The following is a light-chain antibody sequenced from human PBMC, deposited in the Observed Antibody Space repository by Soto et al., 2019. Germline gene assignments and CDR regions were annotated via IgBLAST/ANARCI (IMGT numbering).Light chain of an antibody. CDR1: SSDIGPYNY. J-gene: IGLJ7*01. V-gene: IGLV2-14*01. Sequence: QSALTQPASVSGSPGQSITISCIGTSSDIGPYNYVSWYQQHPDKAPKLILYEVTNRPSGASDRFSGSKSGNAAFLTISGLQAEDEADYYCAAWDDSLSGAVFGGGTQLTVL. CDR3: AAWDDSLSGAV. CDR2: EVT.